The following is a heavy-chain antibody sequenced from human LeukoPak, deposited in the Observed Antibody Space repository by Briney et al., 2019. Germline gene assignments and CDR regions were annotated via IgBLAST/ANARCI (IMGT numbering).Heavy chain of an antibody. J-gene: IGHJ4*02. CDR1: GFTFSSYA. CDR2: ISGSGGST. Sequence: PGGSLRLSCAASGFTFSSYAMSWVRQAPGKGLEWVSAISGSGGSTYYADSVKGRFTISRDNSKNTLYLQMNSLRAEDTAVYYCAKDVVIRAYSGYDYYFDYWGQGTLVTVSS. D-gene: IGHD5-12*01. V-gene: IGHV3-23*01. CDR3: AKDVVIRAYSGYDYYFDY.